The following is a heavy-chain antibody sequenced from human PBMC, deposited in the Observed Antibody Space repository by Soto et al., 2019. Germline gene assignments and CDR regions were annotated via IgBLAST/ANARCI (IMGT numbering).Heavy chain of an antibody. CDR2: IYYSGST. V-gene: IGHV4-31*03. J-gene: IGHJ4*02. CDR1: GGSISSGGYY. D-gene: IGHD3-3*01. CDR3: ARVVTIFGVVIEN. Sequence: KTSETLSLTCTVSGGSISSGGYYWSWIRQHPGKGLEWIGYIYYSGSTYYNPSLKSRVTISVDTSKNQFSLKLSSVTAADTAVYYCARVVTIFGVVIENWGQGTLVTVSS.